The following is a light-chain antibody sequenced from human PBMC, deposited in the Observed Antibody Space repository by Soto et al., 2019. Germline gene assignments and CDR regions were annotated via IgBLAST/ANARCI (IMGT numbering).Light chain of an antibody. CDR1: KNDIGVYDF. Sequence: QSVLTQPPSASGSPGQSVTISCTGTKNDIGVYDFVSWYQHHPGKAPRLIIYEVVQRPSGVPDRFSGSKSGNTASLTVSGLQAADEADYFCKSYAGSNTYVFGSGTNHRP. J-gene: IGLJ1*01. V-gene: IGLV2-8*01. CDR3: KSYAGSNTYV. CDR2: EVV.